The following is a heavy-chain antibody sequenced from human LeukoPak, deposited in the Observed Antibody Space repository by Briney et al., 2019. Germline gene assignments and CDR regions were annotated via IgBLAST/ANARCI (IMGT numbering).Heavy chain of an antibody. Sequence: KPSETLSLTCTVSGGSISSYYWSWIRQPAGKGLEWIGYIYYSGSTNYNPSLRSRVTISVDTSKNQFSLKLSSVTAADTAVYYRARQRIHWFDPWGQGTLVTVSS. V-gene: IGHV4-59*08. J-gene: IGHJ5*02. CDR1: GGSISSYY. CDR2: IYYSGST. CDR3: ARQRIHWFDP.